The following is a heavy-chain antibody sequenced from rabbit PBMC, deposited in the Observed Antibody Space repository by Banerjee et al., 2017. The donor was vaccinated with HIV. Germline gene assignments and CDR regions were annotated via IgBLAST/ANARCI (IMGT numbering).Heavy chain of an antibody. Sequence: QQLVESGGGLAKPGASLTLTCPASGFSFSSGYDMCGVRQAPGKGLEWIACIYNGDGSTYYASWAKGRFTISKTSSTTVTLQMTSLTAADTATYFCARGYAGYAYALGLWGQGTLVTVS. CDR1: GFSFSSGYD. CDR3: ARGYAGYAYALGL. V-gene: IGHV1S40*01. D-gene: IGHD6-1*01. J-gene: IGHJ6*01. CDR2: IYNGDGST.